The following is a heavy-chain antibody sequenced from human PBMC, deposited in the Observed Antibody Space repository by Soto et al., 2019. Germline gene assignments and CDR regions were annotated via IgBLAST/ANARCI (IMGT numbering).Heavy chain of an antibody. CDR2: INHSGST. J-gene: IGHJ3*02. D-gene: IGHD2-2*01. CDR1: GGSFSGYY. CDR3: ARQPDIVVVPAAAESDAFDI. V-gene: IGHV4-34*01. Sequence: SETLSLTCAVYGGSFSGYYWSWIRQPPGKGLEWIGEINHSGSTNYNPSLKSRVTISVDTSKNQFSLKLSSVTAADTAVYYCARQPDIVVVPAAAESDAFDIWGQGTMVTVSS.